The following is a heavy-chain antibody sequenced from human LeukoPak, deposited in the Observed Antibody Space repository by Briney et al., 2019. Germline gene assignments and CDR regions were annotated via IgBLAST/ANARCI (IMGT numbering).Heavy chain of an antibody. CDR2: ISSSGSYI. V-gene: IGHV3-21*01. CDR3: AELGITMIGGV. J-gene: IGHJ6*04. CDR1: GFTFSSYS. D-gene: IGHD3-10*02. Sequence: GGSLRLSCAASGFTFSSYSMNWVRQAPGKGLEWVSPISSSGSYIYYADSVKGRFTISRDNAKNSLYLQMNSLRAEDTAVYYCAELGITMIGGVWGKGTTVTISS.